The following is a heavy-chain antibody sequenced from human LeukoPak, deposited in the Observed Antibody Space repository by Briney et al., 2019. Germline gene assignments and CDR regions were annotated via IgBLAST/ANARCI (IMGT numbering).Heavy chain of an antibody. CDR3: AGEGDYRNSLGVDY. J-gene: IGHJ4*02. Sequence: ASETLSLTCAVYGGSFSGYYWSWIRQPAGKGLEWIGRIYSSGSINSNPFLKSRVIMSVDTSKNQFSLRLNSVTAADTAVYYCAGEGDYRNSLGVDYWSQGTLVTVSS. CDR1: GGSFSGYY. V-gene: IGHV4-59*10. D-gene: IGHD4-11*01. CDR2: IYSSGSI.